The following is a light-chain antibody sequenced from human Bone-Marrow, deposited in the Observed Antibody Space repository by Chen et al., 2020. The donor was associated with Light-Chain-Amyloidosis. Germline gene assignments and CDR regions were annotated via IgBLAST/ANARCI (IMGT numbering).Light chain of an antibody. CDR2: GVS. CDR1: QSVRTN. Sequence: EIVMTQSPATLSVSPGERVTPSCRASQSVRTNLAWFQQKPGQAPRLLIYGVSTRLTGIPARLSGSGSGTEFNLTISSLQSEDFAVYYCQQYNNWPRTFGQGTKVEVK. V-gene: IGKV3-15*01. CDR3: QQYNNWPRT. J-gene: IGKJ1*01.